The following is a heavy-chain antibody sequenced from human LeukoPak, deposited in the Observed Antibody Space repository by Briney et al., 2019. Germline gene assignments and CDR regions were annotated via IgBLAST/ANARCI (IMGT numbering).Heavy chain of an antibody. Sequence: ASVKVSCKASGYTFTGYYMHWVRQAPGQGLEWMGWINPNSGGTNYAQKFQGRVTMTRDTSISTAYMELSRLRSDDTAVYYCARKSQGGVDILTGYNVNWFDPWGQGTLVTVSS. CDR2: INPNSGGT. CDR1: GYTFTGYY. J-gene: IGHJ5*02. CDR3: ARKSQGGVDILTGYNVNWFDP. V-gene: IGHV1-2*02. D-gene: IGHD3-9*01.